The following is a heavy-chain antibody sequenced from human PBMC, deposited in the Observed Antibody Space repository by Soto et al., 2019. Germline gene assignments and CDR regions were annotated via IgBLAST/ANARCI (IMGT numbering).Heavy chain of an antibody. J-gene: IGHJ4*02. D-gene: IGHD6-19*01. CDR2: IYYSGST. CDR1: GGSINSNTYS. V-gene: IGHV4-39*01. Sequence: SETLSLTCTVSGGSINSNTYSWAWIRQPPEKGLEWIGTIYYSGSTYYNPSLKSRVTISVDTSKNEFSLKLSSVTAADTAVFYCARRGLGNFFEYWGQGALVTVS. CDR3: ARRGLGNFFEY.